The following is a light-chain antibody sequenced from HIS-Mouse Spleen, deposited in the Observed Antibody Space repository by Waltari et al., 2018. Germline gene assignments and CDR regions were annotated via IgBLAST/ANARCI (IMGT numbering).Light chain of an antibody. Sequence: QSALTQPASVSGSPGQSITISCTGTSSDVGGYNYVSWYQQHPGNATKLMFYEVSNRPSGLSNRFSGSKAGNTASLTISGLQAEDEADYYCSSYTSSSTPVVFGGGTKLTVL. CDR1: SSDVGGYNY. V-gene: IGLV2-14*01. CDR2: EVS. CDR3: SSYTSSSTPVV. J-gene: IGLJ2*01.